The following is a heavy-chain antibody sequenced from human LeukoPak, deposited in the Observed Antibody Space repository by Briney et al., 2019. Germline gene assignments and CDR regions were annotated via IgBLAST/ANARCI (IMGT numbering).Heavy chain of an antibody. D-gene: IGHD6-19*01. V-gene: IGHV3-66*01. J-gene: IGHJ4*02. Sequence: GGSLRLSCAASGFTVSGDFMNWVRQPPGKGLEWVSVIFDRGDTYYADSVRGRFTISRDTSRNTLYLQMNSLRADDTAVYYCVRDPSNSGWAFDYWGQGTLVTVSS. CDR3: VRDPSNSGWAFDY. CDR1: GFTVSGDF. CDR2: IFDRGDT.